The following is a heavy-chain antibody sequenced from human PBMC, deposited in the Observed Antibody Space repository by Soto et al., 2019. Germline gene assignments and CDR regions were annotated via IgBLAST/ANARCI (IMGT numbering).Heavy chain of an antibody. V-gene: IGHV1-58*01. CDR3: ATDRDGVIVVVPAARGLYYYGMYV. Sequence: SVKVSCKASGFTFTSSAVQWVRQARGQRLEWIGWIVVGSGNTNYAQKFQERVTITRDMSTSTAYMELSSLRSEDTAVYYCATDRDGVIVVVPAARGLYYYGMYVCGQGTTVPVSS. D-gene: IGHD2-2*01. CDR2: IVVGSGNT. CDR1: GFTFTSSA. J-gene: IGHJ6*02.